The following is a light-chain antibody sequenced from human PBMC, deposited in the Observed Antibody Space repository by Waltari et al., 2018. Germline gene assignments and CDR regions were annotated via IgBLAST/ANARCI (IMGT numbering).Light chain of an antibody. Sequence: QSSLTQPPSAYGSLGQMLTISCTGTSSDVGAYNYVSWYQQHPGTAPKLIIYEVNKRPSGVPERFSGFKSGNTASLIISGLQAEDGGDYYCTSNAGSNNYVFGTGTEVTVL. V-gene: IGLV2-8*01. CDR3: TSNAGSNNYV. J-gene: IGLJ1*01. CDR1: SSDVGAYNY. CDR2: EVN.